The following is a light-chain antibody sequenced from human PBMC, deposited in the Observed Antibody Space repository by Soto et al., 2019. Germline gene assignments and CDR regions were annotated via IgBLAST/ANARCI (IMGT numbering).Light chain of an antibody. CDR3: QVWDTSSNHVV. V-gene: IGLV3-21*04. CDR1: NIGSKS. CDR2: YDS. Sequence: SYELTQPPSVSVAPGKTAKITCGGNNIGSKSVHWYQQKPGQAPVLVIYYDSARPSGIPERFSGSNSGNTATLSIGRVEAGDEADNYCQVWDTSSNHVVFGGGTKLTVL. J-gene: IGLJ2*01.